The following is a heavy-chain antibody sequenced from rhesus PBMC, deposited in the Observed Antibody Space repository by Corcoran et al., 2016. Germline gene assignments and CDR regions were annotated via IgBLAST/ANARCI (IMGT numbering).Heavy chain of an antibody. CDR2: IYGRSGST. CDR3: ARDHLQVGTDY. D-gene: IGHD5-24*01. CDR1: GGSIRSNY. J-gene: IGHJ4*01. Sequence: QVPLQESGPGLVKPSETLSLTCAVSGGSIRSNYWSWLRQHPGKGLECIGYIYGRSGSTYDNPSLKIRVSISTDTSKNQFALNLSSVTAADTAGYDCARDHLQVGTDYWGQGFLVTVSS. V-gene: IGHV4-160*01.